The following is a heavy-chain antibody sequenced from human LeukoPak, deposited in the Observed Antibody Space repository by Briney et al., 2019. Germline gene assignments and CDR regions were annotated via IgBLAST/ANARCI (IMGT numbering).Heavy chain of an antibody. CDR1: GFTLSSYW. V-gene: IGHV3-23*01. Sequence: GGSLRLSCAASGFTLSSYWMTWVRQAPGKGLEWVSSISDSGGSPYYADSVKGRFTISRDNSKNTLYLQMNSLGAEDTAVYYCAKRTGTTGFDFWGQGTLVTVSS. J-gene: IGHJ4*02. CDR2: ISDSGGSP. CDR3: AKRTGTTGFDF. D-gene: IGHD1-1*01.